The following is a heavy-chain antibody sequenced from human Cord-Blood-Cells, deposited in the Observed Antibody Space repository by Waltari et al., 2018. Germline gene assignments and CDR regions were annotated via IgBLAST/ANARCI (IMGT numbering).Heavy chain of an antibody. CDR1: GYTFTGYY. CDR2: INPNSGGT. Sequence: QVQLVQSGAEVKKPGASVKVSCKASGYTFTGYYLHWVRQAPGQGLEWMGRINPNSGGTKYAQKIQGRVTMTRDTYISKAYMELGRLRSDDTAVYYCAXDQEDYWGQGTLVTVSS. V-gene: IGHV1-2*06. J-gene: IGHJ4*02. CDR3: AXDQEDY.